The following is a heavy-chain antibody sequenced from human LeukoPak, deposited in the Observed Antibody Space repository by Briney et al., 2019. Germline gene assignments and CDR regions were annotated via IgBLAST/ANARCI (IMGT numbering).Heavy chain of an antibody. J-gene: IGHJ4*02. D-gene: IGHD3-3*01. V-gene: IGHV1-2*02. CDR3: AIYHTIFGVVITSYFDY. Sequence: ASVKVSCKASGYTFTGYYMHWVRQAPGQGLEWMGWINPNSGGTNYAQKFQGRVTMTRDTSISTAYMELSRLRSDGTAVYYCAIYHTIFGVVITSYFDYWGQGTLVTVSS. CDR2: INPNSGGT. CDR1: GYTFTGYY.